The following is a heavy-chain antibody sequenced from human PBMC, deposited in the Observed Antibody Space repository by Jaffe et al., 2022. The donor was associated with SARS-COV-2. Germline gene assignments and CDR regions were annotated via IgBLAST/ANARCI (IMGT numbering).Heavy chain of an antibody. Sequence: EVQLVESGGGLVKPGGSLRLSCAASGFTFSSYSMNWVRQAPGKGLEWVSSISSSSSYIYYADSVKGRFTISRDNAKNSLYLQMNSLRAEDTAVYYCARDDGGFGPGGYCSGGSCYSLYYFDYWGQGTLVTVSS. CDR3: ARDDGGFGPGGYCSGGSCYSLYYFDY. CDR1: GFTFSSYS. J-gene: IGHJ4*02. V-gene: IGHV3-21*01. D-gene: IGHD2-15*01. CDR2: ISSSSSYI.